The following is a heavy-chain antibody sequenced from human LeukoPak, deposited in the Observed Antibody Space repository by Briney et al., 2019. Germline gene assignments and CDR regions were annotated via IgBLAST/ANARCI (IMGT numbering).Heavy chain of an antibody. Sequence: SETLSLTCTVSGGSIRNYYWSWIRQPPGKGLEWTGYVYYTGSTNYNPSVKSRVTISLDTSKNQFSLKLSSVTAADTAVYYCARGLIVVVTALEAFDIWGQGTMVTVSS. CDR2: VYYTGST. J-gene: IGHJ3*02. V-gene: IGHV4-59*12. D-gene: IGHD2-21*02. CDR3: ARGLIVVVTALEAFDI. CDR1: GGSIRNYY.